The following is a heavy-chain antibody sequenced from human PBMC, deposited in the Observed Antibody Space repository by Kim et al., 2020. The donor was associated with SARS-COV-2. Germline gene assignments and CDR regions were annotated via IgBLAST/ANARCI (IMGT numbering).Heavy chain of an antibody. CDR2: IYYSGST. CDR1: GGSISSYY. V-gene: IGHV4-59*01. D-gene: IGHD6-19*01. J-gene: IGHJ6*02. CDR3: ARVPLKFEDNSSGWYDYYYGMDV. Sequence: SETLSLICTVSGGSISSYYWSWIRQPPGKGLEWIGYIYYSGSTNYNPSLKSRVTISVDTSKNQFSLKLSSVTAADTAVYYCARVPLKFEDNSSGWYDYYYGMDVWGQGTTVTVSS.